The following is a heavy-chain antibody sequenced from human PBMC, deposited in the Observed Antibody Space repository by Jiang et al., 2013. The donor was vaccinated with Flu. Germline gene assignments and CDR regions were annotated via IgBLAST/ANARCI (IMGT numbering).Heavy chain of an antibody. CDR2: INPNSGGT. CDR1: IHLHRLL. V-gene: IGHV1-2*02. Sequence: SGAEVKKPGAVSAGLLQGFWIHLHRLLFKLVRQAPGQGLEWIGWINPNSGGTIFAQKFQGRVTLTRDTSVNTAYMDLSGLGSDDTAVYYCARDVGGLRGSATAFDFWGQGT. CDR3: ARDVGGLRGSATAFDF. J-gene: IGHJ3*01. D-gene: IGHD3-16*01.